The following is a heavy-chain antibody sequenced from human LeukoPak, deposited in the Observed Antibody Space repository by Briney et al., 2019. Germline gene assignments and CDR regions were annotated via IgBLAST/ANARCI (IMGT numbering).Heavy chain of an antibody. Sequence: GGSLRLSCAASGFTFSSYWMSWVRQAPGKGLEWVANIKQDGSEKYYVDSVKGRFTISRDNAKNSLYLQMNSLRAEDTAVYYCARIGRRRLLWFGELPPNWFDPWGQGTLVTVSS. CDR3: ARIGRRRLLWFGELPPNWFDP. CDR1: GFTFSSYW. D-gene: IGHD3-10*01. CDR2: IKQDGSEK. J-gene: IGHJ5*02. V-gene: IGHV3-7*01.